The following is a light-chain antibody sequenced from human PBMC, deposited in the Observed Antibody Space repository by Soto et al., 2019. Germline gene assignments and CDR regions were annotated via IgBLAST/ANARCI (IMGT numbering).Light chain of an antibody. CDR1: SSDVGGYNY. V-gene: IGLV2-14*01. Sequence: QSALTQPASVSGSPGQSSTISCTGTSSDVGGYNYVSWYQQHPGNAPKLMIYEVSNRPSGVSNRFSGSKSSNTASLTISGLQAEDEADYYCSSYTSSSTGVFGGGTKLTVL. CDR3: SSYTSSSTGV. J-gene: IGLJ3*02. CDR2: EVS.